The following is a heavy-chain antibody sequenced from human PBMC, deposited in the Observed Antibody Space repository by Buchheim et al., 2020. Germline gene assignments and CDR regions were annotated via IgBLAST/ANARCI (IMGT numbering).Heavy chain of an antibody. V-gene: IGHV3-48*01. Sequence: EVQLVESGGGLVQPGGSLRLSCAASGFTFSSYSMNWVRQAPGKGLEWVSYISSSSSTIYYADSVKGRLTISRDNAKNSLYLQMNSLRAEDTAVYYCARDNRGEYYDFWSGYYSYYYYMDVWGKGTT. CDR3: ARDNRGEYYDFWSGYYSYYYYMDV. CDR2: ISSSSSTI. J-gene: IGHJ6*03. D-gene: IGHD3-3*01. CDR1: GFTFSSYS.